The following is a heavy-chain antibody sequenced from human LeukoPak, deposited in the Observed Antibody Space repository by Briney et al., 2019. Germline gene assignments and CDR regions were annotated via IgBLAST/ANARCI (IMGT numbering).Heavy chain of an antibody. CDR1: GYTFTNYA. CDR3: APTKWLVPLDS. J-gene: IGHJ4*02. V-gene: IGHV1-18*01. CDR2: ISTHNGDT. Sequence: GASVRVSCKASGYTFTNYAINWVRQAPGQGLEWMGWISTHNGDTNHAQKFLGRVTMTTDTSANTAYMDLRSLRSDDTAVYYCAPTKWLVPLDSWGQGTLVTVSS. D-gene: IGHD6-19*01.